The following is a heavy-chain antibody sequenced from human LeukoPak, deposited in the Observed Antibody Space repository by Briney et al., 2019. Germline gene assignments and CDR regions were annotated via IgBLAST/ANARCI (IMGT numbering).Heavy chain of an antibody. V-gene: IGHV4-59*01. J-gene: IGHJ4*02. CDR1: GGSISNYF. Sequence: SETLSLTCTVSGGSISNYFSTWIRQPPGKGLEWIGHIYHRGTTNYNPSLKSRVTISVDTSQNQFSMELRSVTTADTAVYYCARGRNDHGGMFFDYWGQGSLVTVSS. CDR2: IYHRGTT. D-gene: IGHD4-23*01. CDR3: ARGRNDHGGMFFDY.